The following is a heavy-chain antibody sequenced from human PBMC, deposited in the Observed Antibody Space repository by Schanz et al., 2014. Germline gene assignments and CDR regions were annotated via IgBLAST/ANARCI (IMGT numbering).Heavy chain of an antibody. CDR3: ARDLAGGGNDV. V-gene: IGHV3-30*04. CDR1: GFIFSYYT. CDR2: ISDDGSRG. D-gene: IGHD2-15*01. Sequence: QVELVESGGGVVQPGRSLRLSCAASGFIFSYYTIHWVRQAPGKGLEWVAVISDDGSRGDYADFVTGRFTISRDNSKDTVYLQMNSLRAEDTAVYYCARDLAGGGNDVWGQGTLVTVSS. J-gene: IGHJ4*02.